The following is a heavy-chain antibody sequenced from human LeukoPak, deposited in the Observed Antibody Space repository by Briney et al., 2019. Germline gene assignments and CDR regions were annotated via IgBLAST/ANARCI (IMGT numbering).Heavy chain of an antibody. CDR2: IYYSGST. J-gene: IGHJ5*02. CDR3: ARDADYYDSSGVNWFDP. D-gene: IGHD3-22*01. V-gene: IGHV4-34*01. CDR1: CGSFSGYY. Sequence: SETLSLTCAVYCGSFSGYYWGWIRQPPGKGLEWIGSIYYSGSTYYNPSLKSRVTISVDTSKNQFSLKLSSVTAADTAVYYCARDADYYDSSGVNWFDPWGQGTLVTVSS.